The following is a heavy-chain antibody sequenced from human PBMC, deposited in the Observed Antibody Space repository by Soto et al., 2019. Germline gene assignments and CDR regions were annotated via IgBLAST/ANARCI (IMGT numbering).Heavy chain of an antibody. V-gene: IGHV4-30-4*01. CDR1: GGSISSGDYY. Sequence: QVQLQESGPGLVKPSQTLSLTCTVSGGSISSGDYYWSWIRQPPGKGLEWIGYIYYSGSTYYNPSLKSRVTISVDTSKNQFSLKLSSVTAADTAVYYCARVSYYYDSSGYSYYFDYWGQGTLVTVSS. CDR3: ARVSYYYDSSGYSYYFDY. D-gene: IGHD3-22*01. J-gene: IGHJ4*02. CDR2: IYYSGST.